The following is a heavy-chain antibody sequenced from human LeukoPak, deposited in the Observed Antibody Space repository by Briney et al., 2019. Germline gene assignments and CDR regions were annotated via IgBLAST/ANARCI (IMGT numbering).Heavy chain of an antibody. Sequence: PGGSLRLSCAASGFIFSSSWMSWVRQAPGKGLEWVANINQDGSQRHYVDSVKGRFTISRDNAKNLLYLQMNSLRAEDTAVYYCARDNMGFDYWGQGTLVTVYS. V-gene: IGHV3-7*01. CDR2: INQDGSQR. CDR3: ARDNMGFDY. J-gene: IGHJ4*02. CDR1: GFIFSSSW. D-gene: IGHD2/OR15-2a*01.